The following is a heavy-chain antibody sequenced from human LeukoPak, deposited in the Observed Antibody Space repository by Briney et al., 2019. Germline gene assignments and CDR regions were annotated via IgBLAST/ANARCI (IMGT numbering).Heavy chain of an antibody. Sequence: SVKVSCKASGGTFSSYAISWVRQAPGQGLEWMGGIIPIFGTANYAQKFQGRVTITADESTSTAYMEPSSLRSEDTAVYYCARDRGSGSYYDYFDYWGQGTLVTVSS. J-gene: IGHJ4*02. CDR3: ARDRGSGSYYDYFDY. D-gene: IGHD1-26*01. CDR2: IIPIFGTA. CDR1: GGTFSSYA. V-gene: IGHV1-69*13.